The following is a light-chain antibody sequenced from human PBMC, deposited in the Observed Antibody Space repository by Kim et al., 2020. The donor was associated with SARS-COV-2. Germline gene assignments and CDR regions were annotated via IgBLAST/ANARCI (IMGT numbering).Light chain of an antibody. CDR2: GAS. Sequence: SPGERATLSCRASQSVSSSYLAWYQQKPGQAPRLLIYGASSRATGIPDRFSGSASGTDFTLTISRLEPEDFAVYYCQQYGSSPRYTFGQGTKLEI. CDR3: QQYGSSPRYT. J-gene: IGKJ2*01. CDR1: QSVSSSY. V-gene: IGKV3-20*01.